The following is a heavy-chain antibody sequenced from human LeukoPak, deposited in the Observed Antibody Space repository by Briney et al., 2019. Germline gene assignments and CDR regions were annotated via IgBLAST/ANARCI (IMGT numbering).Heavy chain of an antibody. CDR1: GYTFTSYG. J-gene: IGHJ4*02. V-gene: IGHV1-18*01. Sequence: ASVKVSCKASGYTFTSYGISWVRQAPGQGLEWMGWISAYNGNTNYAQKFQGRVTMTRDTSISTAFMEPSSLGSGDTAIYYCARGLGDYNTDWFPVSGYWGQGTLVTVSS. D-gene: IGHD3-9*01. CDR3: ARGLGDYNTDWFPVSGY. CDR2: ISAYNGNT.